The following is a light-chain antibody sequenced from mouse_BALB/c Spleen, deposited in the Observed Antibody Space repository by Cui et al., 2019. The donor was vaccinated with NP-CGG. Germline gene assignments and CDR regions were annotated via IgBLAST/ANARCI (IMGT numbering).Light chain of an antibody. J-gene: IGLJ1*01. CDR1: TGAVTTCNY. Sequence: AVVTQEPAVTTPPGETVSLTTSASTGAVTTCNYANWVQEKPDHLFTGLIGGTNNRAPGVPARFSGSLIGDKAALTITGAQTEDEAIYFCALWYSNHWVFGGGTKLTVL. CDR2: GTN. CDR3: ALWYSNHWV. V-gene: IGLV1*01.